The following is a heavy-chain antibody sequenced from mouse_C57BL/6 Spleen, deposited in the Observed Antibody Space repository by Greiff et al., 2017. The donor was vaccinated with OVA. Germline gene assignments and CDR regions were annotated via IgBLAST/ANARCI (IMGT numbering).Heavy chain of an antibody. CDR1: GYTFTSYW. CDR3: ASHIFEAMDY. J-gene: IGHJ4*01. CDR2: IDPSDSYT. Sequence: VQLQQPGAELVMPGASVKLSCKASGYTFTSYWMHWVKQRPGQGLEWIGEIDPSDSYTNYNQKFKGKSTLTVDKSSSTAYMQLSSLTSEDSAVYNSASHIFEAMDYWGQGTSVTVSS. V-gene: IGHV1-69*01.